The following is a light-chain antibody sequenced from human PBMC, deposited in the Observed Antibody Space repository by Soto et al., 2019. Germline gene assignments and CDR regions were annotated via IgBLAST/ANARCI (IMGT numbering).Light chain of an antibody. CDR1: QTISSC. Sequence: DIQMTQSPSSLSASVGDRVTITCRASQTISSCLAWYQQKPGKAPKFLIYDVSTLESGVPSRFSGSGSGTEFTLMITGLQPDDFATYYCQQYDHYPLTFGGGTKVDIK. V-gene: IGKV1-5*01. J-gene: IGKJ4*01. CDR2: DVS. CDR3: QQYDHYPLT.